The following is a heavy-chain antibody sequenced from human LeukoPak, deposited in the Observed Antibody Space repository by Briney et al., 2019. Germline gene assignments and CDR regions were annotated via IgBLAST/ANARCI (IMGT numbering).Heavy chain of an antibody. CDR3: ARDGGSAMPFDY. CDR2: IRQDGSDK. Sequence: PGGSLRLSCAASRFTFSTYWMSWVRQAPGKGLEWVANIRQDGSDKYYVDSVKGRFTISRDNAKNSLYLQMNSLRAEDTAVYYCARDGGSAMPFDYWGQGTLVTVSS. V-gene: IGHV3-7*01. J-gene: IGHJ4*02. CDR1: RFTFSTYW. D-gene: IGHD2-2*01.